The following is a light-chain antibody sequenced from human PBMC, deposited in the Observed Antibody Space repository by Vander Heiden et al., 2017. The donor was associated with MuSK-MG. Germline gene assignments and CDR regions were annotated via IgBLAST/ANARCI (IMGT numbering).Light chain of an antibody. CDR3: QTWGTGLVV. CDR1: CEHSTNP. J-gene: IGLJ2*01. CDR2: LNADGSH. V-gene: IGLV4-69*01. Sequence: HLVLTQALSASASLGASATPTCTLSCEHSTNPIAWHQHLPNLRTRYLMKLNADGSHIRGYGIPDRFSASSSGAERYLIITSLQAEDEADYYCQTWGTGLVVFGGGTKLTVL.